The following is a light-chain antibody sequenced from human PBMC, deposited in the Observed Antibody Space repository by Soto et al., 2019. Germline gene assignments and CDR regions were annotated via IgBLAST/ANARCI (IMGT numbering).Light chain of an antibody. CDR3: SSYAGSSTFPYV. V-gene: IGLV2-23*02. Sequence: QSALTQPASVSGSPGQSITISCTGTSSDVGSYNLVSWYQHHPGKAPKLMIYEVSKRPSGVSNRFSGSKSGNTASLTISGLQAESEADYDRSSYAGSSTFPYVFGPGTWLTVL. J-gene: IGLJ1*01. CDR1: SSDVGSYNL. CDR2: EVS.